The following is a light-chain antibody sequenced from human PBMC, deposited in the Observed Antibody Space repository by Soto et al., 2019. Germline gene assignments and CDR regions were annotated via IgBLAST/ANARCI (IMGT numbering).Light chain of an antibody. CDR2: NVS. V-gene: IGLV2-14*03. CDR3: SSYTSSNTYV. J-gene: IGLJ1*01. Sequence: QSVLTQPASVSGSPGQSIAISCTGTSSDVGGYNSVSWYQQHPGKAPKLMIYNVSNRPSGVSDRFSGSKSGNTAPLTISGLRAEDEADYYCSSYTSSNTYVFGTGTKVTVL. CDR1: SSDVGGYNS.